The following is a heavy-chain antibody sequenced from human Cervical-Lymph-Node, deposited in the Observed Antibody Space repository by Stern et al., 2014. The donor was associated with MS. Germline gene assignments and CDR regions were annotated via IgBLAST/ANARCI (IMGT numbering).Heavy chain of an antibody. CDR2: IVPVLGKV. CDR3: ARNADGYNYLDS. D-gene: IGHD5-24*01. V-gene: IGHV1-69*09. J-gene: IGHJ4*02. Sequence: VQLVESGAEVKKPGSSVKDSCKASGGSFTSYTVTWVRQAPGQGLEWVGRIVPVLGKVNYAEKVKGRVTITADNSATTVYMELRSLRSEDTAVYYCARNADGYNYLDSWGQGSLVLVSS. CDR1: GGSFTSYT.